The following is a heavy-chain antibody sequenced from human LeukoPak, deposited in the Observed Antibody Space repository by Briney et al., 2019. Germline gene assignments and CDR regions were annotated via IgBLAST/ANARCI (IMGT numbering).Heavy chain of an antibody. V-gene: IGHV3-30*18. CDR3: AKDRETTSSGTFDS. CDR2: IAEDGSIE. D-gene: IGHD1-1*01. CDR1: GFTFSSYG. J-gene: IGHJ4*02. Sequence: QPGRSLRLSCAASGFTFSSYGMHCVRQAPGKGLEWVAFIAEDGSIEKYTDSVKGRFTISRDNSNNTLYLRMNSLRAEDTGVYYRAKDRETTSSGTFDSWGQGTLVTVSS.